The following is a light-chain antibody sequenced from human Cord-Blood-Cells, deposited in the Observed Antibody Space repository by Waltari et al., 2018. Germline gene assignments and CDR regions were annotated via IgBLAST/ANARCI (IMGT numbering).Light chain of an antibody. CDR3: MQALQTPRT. J-gene: IGKJ4*01. CDR2: LGS. CDR1: QSLLHSNGYNY. Sequence: DIVMTQSPLSLPVPPGEPASISCRSSQSLLHSNGYNYLDWYLQKPGHSPQLLIYLGSNRASGVPDRFSGSGSGTDFTLKISRVEAEDVGVYYCMQALQTPRTFGGGTKVEIK. V-gene: IGKV2-28*01.